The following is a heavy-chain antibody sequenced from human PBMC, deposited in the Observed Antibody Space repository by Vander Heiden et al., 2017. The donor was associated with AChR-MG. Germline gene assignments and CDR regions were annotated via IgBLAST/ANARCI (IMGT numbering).Heavy chain of an antibody. D-gene: IGHD4-17*01. Sequence: QVQPVESGGGVVQPGRSLRRSCAASGFPFSSYAQQGGRQAPGKGLEWVAVISYDGSNKYYADSVKGRFTISRDNSKNTLYLQMNSLRAEDTAVYYCASRADDGRWGQGTLVTVSS. J-gene: IGHJ4*02. CDR3: ASRADDGR. V-gene: IGHV3-30-3*01. CDR1: GFPFSSYA. CDR2: ISYDGSNK.